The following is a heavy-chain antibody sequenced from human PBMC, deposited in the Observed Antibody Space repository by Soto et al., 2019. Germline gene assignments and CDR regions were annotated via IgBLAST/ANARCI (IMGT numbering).Heavy chain of an antibody. J-gene: IGHJ6*03. V-gene: IGHV3-53*04. CDR2: IYSGGST. D-gene: IGHD4-17*01. Sequence: GGSLRLSCAASGFTVSSNYMSWVRQAPGKGLEWVSVIYSGGSTYYADSVKGRFTISRHNSKNTLYLQMNSLRAEDTAVYYCARAINDYGDYDAGSALYYYYMDVWGKGTTVTVSS. CDR3: ARAINDYGDYDAGSALYYYYMDV. CDR1: GFTVSSNY.